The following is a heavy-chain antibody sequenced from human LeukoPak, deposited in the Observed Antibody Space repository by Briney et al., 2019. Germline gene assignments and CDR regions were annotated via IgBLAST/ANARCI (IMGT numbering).Heavy chain of an antibody. V-gene: IGHV4-61*02. CDR1: GDSIRSGTYY. Sequence: NPSQTLSLTCTVSGDSIRSGTYYWSWIRQPPGKGLEWIGRIYTSGNTNYNPSLKSRVTISVDTSKNQFSLKLSSVTAADTAVYYCARGGGTTRIDYWGQGTLVTVSS. J-gene: IGHJ4*02. CDR3: ARGGGTTRIDY. D-gene: IGHD4-17*01. CDR2: IYTSGNT.